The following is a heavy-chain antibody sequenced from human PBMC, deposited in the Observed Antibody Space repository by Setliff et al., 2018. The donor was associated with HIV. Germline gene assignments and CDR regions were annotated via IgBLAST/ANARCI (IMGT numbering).Heavy chain of an antibody. CDR1: GGSLNRSNYY. V-gene: IGHV4-39*01. D-gene: IGHD3-9*01. CDR2: ISYTGST. CDR3: ARQTWEYYDTLTGYYRSPKNFDS. Sequence: LSLTCTVPGGSLNRSNYYWGWIRQPPGKGLEWIGTISYTGSTYYDPSLKSRVTISLDTSKNQFFLKLSSVTAPDTAIYYCARQTWEYYDTLTGYYRSPKNFDSWGQGTQVTVSS. J-gene: IGHJ4*02.